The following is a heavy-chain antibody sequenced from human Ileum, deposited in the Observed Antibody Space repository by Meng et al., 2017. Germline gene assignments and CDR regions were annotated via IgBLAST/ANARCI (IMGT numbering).Heavy chain of an antibody. CDR2: INGDGSTT. CDR1: ASTFSAYW. J-gene: IGHJ4*02. CDR3: TRAGSFRHDY. Sequence: EVQLVGCGVGLVRPGGALRLSCAVSASTFSAYWMHWVRQTPGKVLVWVSRINGDGSTTTYADSVKGRFTISRDNAESTLYLQMNSLRVDDTAVDYCTRAGSFRHDYWGQGALVTVSS. V-gene: IGHV3-74*01. D-gene: IGHD2-15*01.